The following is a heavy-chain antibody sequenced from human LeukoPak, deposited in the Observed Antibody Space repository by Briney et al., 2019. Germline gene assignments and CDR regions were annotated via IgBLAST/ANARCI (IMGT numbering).Heavy chain of an antibody. CDR1: GFTFSDYG. J-gene: IGHJ6*02. CDR3: ARDLAFGPGAFYFYYYGMDV. D-gene: IGHD3-16*01. V-gene: IGHV3-33*01. Sequence: GGSLRLSCAASGFTFSDYGMHWVRQAPGKGLEWVAVIWYDGSIKYYVDSAKGRFTISRDNPKNTLYLQMNSLRAEDTAVYYCARDLAFGPGAFYFYYYGMDVWGQGTTVTVSS. CDR2: IWYDGSIK.